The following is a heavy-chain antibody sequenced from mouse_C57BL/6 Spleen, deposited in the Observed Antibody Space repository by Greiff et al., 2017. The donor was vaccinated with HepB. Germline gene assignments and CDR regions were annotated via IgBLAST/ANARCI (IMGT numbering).Heavy chain of an antibody. V-gene: IGHV1-72*01. Sequence: QVQLQQPGAELVKPGASVKLSCKASGYTFTSYWMHWVKQRPGRGLEWIGRIDPNSGGTKYNETFKSKATLTVDTPSRTAYLQLSSLTSADSAVDYCAREGWLLYLDDWGQGNTLTVAT. J-gene: IGHJ2*01. D-gene: IGHD2-3*01. CDR3: AREGWLLYLDD. CDR2: IDPNSGGT. CDR1: GYTFTSYW.